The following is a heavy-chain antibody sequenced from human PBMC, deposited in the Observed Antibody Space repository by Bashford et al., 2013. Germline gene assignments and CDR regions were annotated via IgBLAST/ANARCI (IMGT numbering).Heavy chain of an antibody. V-gene: IGHV4-4*02. D-gene: IGHD2-15*01. J-gene: IGHJ1*01. CDR2: IYHSGST. CDR3: ARGQVVAATAEYFQH. Sequence: SSETLSLTCAVSGGSLSSSNWWSWVRQPPGKGLEWIGEIYHSGSTNYNPSLKSRVTISVDKSKNQFSLKLTSVTAADTATYYCARGQVVAATAEYFQHWGQGTLVTVSS. CDR1: GGSLSSSNW.